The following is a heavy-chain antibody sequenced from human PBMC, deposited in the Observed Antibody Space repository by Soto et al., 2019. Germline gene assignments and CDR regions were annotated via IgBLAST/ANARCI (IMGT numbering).Heavy chain of an antibody. Sequence: GGSLRLSCAASGFTFSRYGMHWVRQAPGKGLEWVAVISYQGSNKYYGDSVKGRFTISRDNPKNTVYLQMNSLTPEDTAVYYCAKSIEMTTVVTPVDYWGQGTLVTVSS. CDR3: AKSIEMTTVVTPVDY. J-gene: IGHJ4*02. D-gene: IGHD4-17*01. CDR1: GFTFSRYG. V-gene: IGHV3-30*18. CDR2: ISYQGSNK.